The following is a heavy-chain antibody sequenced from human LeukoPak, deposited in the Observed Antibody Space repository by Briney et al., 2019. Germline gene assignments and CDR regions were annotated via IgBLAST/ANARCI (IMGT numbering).Heavy chain of an antibody. Sequence: PGGSLRLSCAASGFTFSSYAMSWVRQAPGKGLEWDSAISGSGGSTYYADSVKGRFTISRDNSKNTLYLQMNGLRAEDTAVYYCAKSLEDIVVVPAAIDYYYGMDVWGQGTTVTVSS. CDR2: ISGSGGST. J-gene: IGHJ6*02. CDR1: GFTFSSYA. CDR3: AKSLEDIVVVPAAIDYYYGMDV. V-gene: IGHV3-23*01. D-gene: IGHD2-2*01.